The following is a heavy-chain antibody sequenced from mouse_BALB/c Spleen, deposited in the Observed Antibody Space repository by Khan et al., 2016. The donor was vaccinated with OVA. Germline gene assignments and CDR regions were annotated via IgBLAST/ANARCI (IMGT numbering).Heavy chain of an antibody. CDR3: TRRDYYAYYWFFDV. Sequence: EVQLQQSGPELVKPGASVRISCKTSGYTFTEYTMHWVKQSHGKSLEWLGGFNPNNGGTSYTQKFKGKATLTVDNASSTAYMELRSLTSEESAVYYCTRRDYYAYYWFFDVWGAGTTVTVSS. CDR1: GYTFTEYT. CDR2: FNPNNGGT. D-gene: IGHD1-2*01. V-gene: IGHV1-18*01. J-gene: IGHJ1*01.